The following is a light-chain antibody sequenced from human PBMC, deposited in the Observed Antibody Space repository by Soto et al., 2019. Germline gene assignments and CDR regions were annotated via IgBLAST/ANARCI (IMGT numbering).Light chain of an antibody. Sequence: DIQMTQSPSSLSASVGDRVTITCRASQGIANYLAWYQQKPGKAPKLLLYAASTLQSGVPSRFGGSGSGTDFTLTISSLQPEDAATYSCQQYNRAPLTFGPGTTVDIK. CDR1: QGIANY. J-gene: IGKJ3*01. CDR2: AAS. CDR3: QQYNRAPLT. V-gene: IGKV1-27*01.